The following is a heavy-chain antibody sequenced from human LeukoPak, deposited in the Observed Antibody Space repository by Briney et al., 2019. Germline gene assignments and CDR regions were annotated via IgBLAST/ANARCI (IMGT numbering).Heavy chain of an antibody. D-gene: IGHD3-10*01. CDR3: ASSGIVATYGSGSYFNLDY. CDR2: IIPILGIA. V-gene: IGHV1-69*04. J-gene: IGHJ4*02. CDR1: GGTFSSYA. Sequence: SVKVSCKASGGTFSSYAISWVRQAPGQGLEWMGRIIPILGIANYAQKFQGRVTITADKSTSTAYMELSSLRSEDTAVYYCASSGIVATYGSGSYFNLDYWGQGTLVTVSS.